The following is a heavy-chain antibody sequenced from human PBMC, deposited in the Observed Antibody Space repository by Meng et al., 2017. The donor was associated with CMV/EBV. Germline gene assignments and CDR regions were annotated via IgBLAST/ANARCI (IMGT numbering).Heavy chain of an antibody. V-gene: IGHV1-2*02. CDR2: INPNSGGT. CDR3: ARVGVRLGPFDY. CDR1: GYTFTGYY. D-gene: IGHD1-26*01. Sequence: VQVVHSGAGVKKPGAAVKVSCKASGYTFTGYYMHWVRQAPGQGLEWMGWINPNSGGTNYAQKFQGRVTMTRDTSISTAYMELSRLRSDDTAVYYCARVGVRLGPFDYWGQGTLVTVSS. J-gene: IGHJ4*02.